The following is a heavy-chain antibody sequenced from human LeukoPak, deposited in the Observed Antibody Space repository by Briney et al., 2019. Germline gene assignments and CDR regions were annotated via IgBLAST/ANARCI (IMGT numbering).Heavy chain of an antibody. CDR2: ISGSGGST. V-gene: IGHV3-23*01. CDR3: ARAKGSSLYYYYYMDV. J-gene: IGHJ6*03. D-gene: IGHD2-15*01. CDR1: GFTFGSYS. Sequence: TGGSLRLSCAASGFTFGSYSMSWVRQAPGKGLEWVSSISGSGGSTYYADSVKGRFTISRDNSKNTLYLQMNSLRAEDTAVYYCARAKGSSLYYYYYMDVWGKGTTVTISS.